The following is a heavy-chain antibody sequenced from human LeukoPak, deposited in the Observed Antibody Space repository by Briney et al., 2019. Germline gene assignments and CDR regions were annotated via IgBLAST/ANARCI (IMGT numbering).Heavy chain of an antibody. J-gene: IGHJ4*02. Sequence: PSETLSLTCTVSGGSISGYYWSWIRQPAGKGLEWIGRIYLSGSTNYSPSLKSRVTISVDTSKNQFSLKLSSVPAADTAVYYCARGSLHTDIVVVPAAAYYFDYWGQGTLVTVSS. CDR1: GGSISGYY. CDR2: IYLSGST. V-gene: IGHV4-4*07. CDR3: ARGSLHTDIVVVPAAAYYFDY. D-gene: IGHD2-2*01.